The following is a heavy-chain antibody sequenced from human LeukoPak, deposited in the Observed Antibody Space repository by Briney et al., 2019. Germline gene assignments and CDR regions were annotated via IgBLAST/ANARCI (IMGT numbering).Heavy chain of an antibody. CDR2: IIGGGDIT. J-gene: IGHJ4*02. CDR3: AKEGTASKPSDLDH. V-gene: IGHV3-23*01. CDR1: GFTFSSDA. Sequence: GGSLRLSCAASGFTFSSDAMSWVRQAPGKGLEWVSGIIGGGDITYYADFVRGRFTISRDTSKNTLHLQMRSLRVEDTAVYYCAKEGTASKPSDLDHWGQGILVTVSS. D-gene: IGHD1/OR15-1a*01.